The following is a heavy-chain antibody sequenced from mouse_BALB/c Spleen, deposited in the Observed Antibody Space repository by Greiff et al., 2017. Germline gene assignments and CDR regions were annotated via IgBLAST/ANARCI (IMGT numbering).Heavy chain of an antibody. CDR3: ARWLLRAMDY. Sequence: EVQGVESGGGLVQPGGSRKLSCAASGFTFSSFGMHWVRQAPEKGLEWVAYISSGSSTIYYADTVKGRFTISRDNPKNTLFLQMTSLRSEDTAMYYCARWLLRAMDYWGQGTSVTVSS. CDR2: ISSGSSTI. V-gene: IGHV5-17*02. J-gene: IGHJ4*01. D-gene: IGHD2-3*01. CDR1: GFTFSSFG.